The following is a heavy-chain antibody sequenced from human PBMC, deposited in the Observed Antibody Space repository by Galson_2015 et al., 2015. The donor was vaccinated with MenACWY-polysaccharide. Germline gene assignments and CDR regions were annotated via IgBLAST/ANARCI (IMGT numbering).Heavy chain of an antibody. Sequence: SLRLSCAASGFTFSSYGMHWVRQAPGKGLEWVAFIRYDGSNKYYADSVKGRFTISRDNSKNTMYLQMNSLRVEDTAVYYCARGGPYSGSQVDYWGQGILVTASS. CDR2: IRYDGSNK. CDR3: ARGGPYSGSQVDY. V-gene: IGHV3-30*02. D-gene: IGHD1-26*01. CDR1: GFTFSSYG. J-gene: IGHJ4*02.